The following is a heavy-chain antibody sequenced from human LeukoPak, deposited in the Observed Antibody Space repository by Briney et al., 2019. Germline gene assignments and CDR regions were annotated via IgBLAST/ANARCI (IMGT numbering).Heavy chain of an antibody. Sequence: ASVKVSCKASGYTFTSYDINWVRQATGQGLEWMGWMNPNSGNTGYAQKFQGRVTMTRNTSISTAYMELSSLRSEDTAVYSCAREAPVGAPFDYWGQGTLVTVSS. CDR1: GYTFTSYD. J-gene: IGHJ4*02. CDR2: MNPNSGNT. CDR3: AREAPVGAPFDY. V-gene: IGHV1-8*01. D-gene: IGHD1-26*01.